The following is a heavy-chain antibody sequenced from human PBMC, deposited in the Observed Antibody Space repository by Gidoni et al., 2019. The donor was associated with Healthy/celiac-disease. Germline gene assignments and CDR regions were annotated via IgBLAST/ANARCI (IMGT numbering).Heavy chain of an antibody. CDR2: ISGSGGST. J-gene: IGHJ4*02. Sequence: EVQLLESGGGLVQPGGSLRLSCAASGFTFSSYAMSWVRQAPGKGLEWVSAISGSGGSTYYADSVKGRFTISRDNSKNTLYLQMNSLRAEDTAVYYCAKERNYGDLHPYYFDYWGQGTLVTVSS. CDR3: AKERNYGDLHPYYFDY. V-gene: IGHV3-23*01. CDR1: GFTFSSYA. D-gene: IGHD4-17*01.